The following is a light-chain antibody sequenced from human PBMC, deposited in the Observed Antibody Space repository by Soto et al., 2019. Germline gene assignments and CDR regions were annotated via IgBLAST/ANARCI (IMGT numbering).Light chain of an antibody. CDR3: QSFDSSLTGLI. V-gene: IGLV1-40*01. CDR2: ANT. Sequence: QSVLTQPPSVSGAPGQRVTISCTGSSSNIGAGYDVHWYQQLPGTAPKLLIYANTHRPSGVPDRFSCSTSATSASLAITGLQTEDEADYYCQSFDSSLTGLIFGGGTKVTVL. CDR1: SSNIGAGYD. J-gene: IGLJ2*01.